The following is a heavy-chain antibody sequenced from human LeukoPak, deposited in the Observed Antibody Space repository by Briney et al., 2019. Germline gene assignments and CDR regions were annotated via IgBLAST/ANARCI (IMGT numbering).Heavy chain of an antibody. Sequence: GGSLRLSCAASGLTFSSHSMNWVRQAPGKGLEWVSYISSSSSSTTYYADSVKGRFTISRDNAKNSLYLQMNSLRAEDTAVYYCAKAGDSSGYYYGCPDYWGQGTLVTVSS. V-gene: IGHV3-48*01. CDR2: ISSSSSSTT. CDR1: GLTFSSHS. CDR3: AKAGDSSGYYYGCPDY. J-gene: IGHJ4*02. D-gene: IGHD3-22*01.